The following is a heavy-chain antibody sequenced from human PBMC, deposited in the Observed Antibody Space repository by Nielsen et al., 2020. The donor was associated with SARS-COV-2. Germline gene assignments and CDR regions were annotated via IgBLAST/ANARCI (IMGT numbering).Heavy chain of an antibody. J-gene: IGHJ6*03. V-gene: IGHV4-31*03. CDR3: ARVATVTKAYYYYYMDV. CDR1: GGSISSGGYY. Sequence: SETLSLTCTVSGGSISSGGYYWSWIRQHPGKGLECIGYIYYSGSTYYNPSLKSRVTISVDTSKNQFSLKLSSVTAADTAVYYCARVATVTKAYYYYYMDVWGKGTTVTVSS. D-gene: IGHD4-17*01. CDR2: IYYSGST.